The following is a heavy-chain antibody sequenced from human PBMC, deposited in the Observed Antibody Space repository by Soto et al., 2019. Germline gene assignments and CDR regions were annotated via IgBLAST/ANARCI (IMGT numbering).Heavy chain of an antibody. CDR1: GFTVSSDY. CDR3: ASRTWTV. CDR2: IYSGGST. D-gene: IGHD5-12*01. V-gene: IGHV3-66*01. Sequence: EVQVVESGGGLVQPGGSLRLSCSASGFTVSSDYMSWVRQAPGKGLEWVSVIYSGGSTYYADSVKDRFTISRDNSKNTMYLQMNSLRAEDTAVYYCASRTWTVWGQGTLVTVSA. J-gene: IGHJ4*02.